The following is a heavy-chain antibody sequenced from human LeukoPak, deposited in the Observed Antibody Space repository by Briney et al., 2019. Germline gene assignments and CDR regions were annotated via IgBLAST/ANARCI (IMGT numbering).Heavy chain of an antibody. Sequence: GGSLRLSCAASGFTFSHAWMTWVRQAPGKGLEWVGRIKIKIDGGTTVYAAPVKGRFTISRDDSKNTMYLQMNSLKTEDTAVYYCTTYLITSDYWGQGTLVTVSS. D-gene: IGHD3-16*01. CDR2: IKIKIDGGTT. J-gene: IGHJ4*02. CDR3: TTYLITSDY. V-gene: IGHV3-15*01. CDR1: GFTFSHAW.